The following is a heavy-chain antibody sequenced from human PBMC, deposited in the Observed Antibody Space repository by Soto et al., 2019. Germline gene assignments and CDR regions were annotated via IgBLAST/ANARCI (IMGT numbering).Heavy chain of an antibody. Sequence: GASVKVSCKASGYTFTSYDINWVRQATGQGLEWMGWMNPNSGNTGYAQKFQGRVTMTRNTSISTAYMELSSLRSEDTAVYYCARVGDYYDFWSGYWGGGTYYYYMDVWGKGTTVTVSS. D-gene: IGHD3-3*01. CDR1: GYTFTSYD. CDR2: MNPNSGNT. V-gene: IGHV1-8*01. J-gene: IGHJ6*03. CDR3: ARVGDYYDFWSGYWGGGTYYYYMDV.